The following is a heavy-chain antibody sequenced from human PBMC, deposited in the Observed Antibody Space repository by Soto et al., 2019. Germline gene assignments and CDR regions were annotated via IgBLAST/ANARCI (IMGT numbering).Heavy chain of an antibody. Sequence: GGSLRLSCAASGFTFDDYAMHWVRQAPGKGLEWVSGISWNSGSIGYADSVKGRFTISRDNAKNSLYLQMNSLRAEDTALYYCAKDRGLYCSGGSCYSEIQYYFDYWGQGTLVTVSS. J-gene: IGHJ4*02. CDR3: AKDRGLYCSGGSCYSEIQYYFDY. D-gene: IGHD2-15*01. CDR1: GFTFDDYA. V-gene: IGHV3-9*01. CDR2: ISWNSGSI.